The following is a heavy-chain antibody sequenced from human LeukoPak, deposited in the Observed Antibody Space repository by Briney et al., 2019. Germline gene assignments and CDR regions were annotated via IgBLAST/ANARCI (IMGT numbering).Heavy chain of an antibody. D-gene: IGHD3/OR15-3a*01. Sequence: GGSLRLSCAASGFNFNSYSMNWVRQAPGKGLEWVGRSRNKDNSYTTEYAASVKGRFTISRDDSKNSLYLQMNSLKTEDTAVYYCVSWTSDYWGQGTLVTVSS. CDR2: SRNKDNSYTT. CDR1: GFNFNSYS. CDR3: VSWTSDY. J-gene: IGHJ4*02. V-gene: IGHV3-72*01.